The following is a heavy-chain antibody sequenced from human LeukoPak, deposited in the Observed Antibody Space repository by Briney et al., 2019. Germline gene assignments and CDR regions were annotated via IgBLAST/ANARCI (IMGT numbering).Heavy chain of an antibody. CDR3: ARDLELIVVVPAAPGDY. J-gene: IGHJ4*02. CDR1: GYTFTSYG. CDR2: ISAYNGNT. D-gene: IGHD2-2*01. V-gene: IGHV1-18*01. Sequence: ASVKVSCKASGYTFTSYGISWVRQAPGQGLEWMGWISAYNGNTNYAQKLQGRVTMTTDTSTSTAYMELRSLRSDDTAVYYCARDLELIVVVPAAPGDYWGQGTLVTVSS.